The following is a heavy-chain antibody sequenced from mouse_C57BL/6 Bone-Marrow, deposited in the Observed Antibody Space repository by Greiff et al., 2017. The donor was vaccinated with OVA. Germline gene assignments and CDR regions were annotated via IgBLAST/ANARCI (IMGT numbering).Heavy chain of an antibody. D-gene: IGHD2-4*01. V-gene: IGHV10-1*01. J-gene: IGHJ4*01. Sequence: EVKLQESGGGLVQPKGSLKLSCAASGFSFNTYAMNWVRQAPGKGLEWVARIRSKSNNYATYYADSVKDRFTISRDDSESMLYLQMNNLKTEDTAMYYCVRRSDYDEGPYAMDYWGQGTSVTVSS. CDR1: GFSFNTYA. CDR2: IRSKSNNYAT. CDR3: VRRSDYDEGPYAMDY.